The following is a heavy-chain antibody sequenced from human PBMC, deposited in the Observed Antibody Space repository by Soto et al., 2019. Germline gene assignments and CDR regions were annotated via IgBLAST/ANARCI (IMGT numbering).Heavy chain of an antibody. J-gene: IGHJ4*02. V-gene: IGHV1-18*04. CDR2: ISAYNGNT. Sequence: ASVKVPCKASGYTFTSYGISWVRQAPGQGLEWMGWISAYNGNTNYAQKLQGRVTMTTDTSTSTAYVELRSLRSDDTAVYYCAREQLRFLEWLLYLDYWGQGTLVTVSS. CDR3: AREQLRFLEWLLYLDY. D-gene: IGHD3-3*01. CDR1: GYTFTSYG.